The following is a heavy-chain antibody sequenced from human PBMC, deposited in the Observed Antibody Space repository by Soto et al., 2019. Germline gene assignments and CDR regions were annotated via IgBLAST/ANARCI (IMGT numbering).Heavy chain of an antibody. J-gene: IGHJ4*02. Sequence: DTLSLTCTVSGGSVSSGSYYWSWIRQPPGKGLEWIGYIYYSGSTNYNPSLKSRVTISVDTSKNQFSLKLSSVTAADTAVYYCARWFGELSFDYWGQGTLVTVSS. V-gene: IGHV4-61*01. CDR1: GGSVSSGSYY. CDR3: ARWFGELSFDY. D-gene: IGHD3-10*01. CDR2: IYYSGST.